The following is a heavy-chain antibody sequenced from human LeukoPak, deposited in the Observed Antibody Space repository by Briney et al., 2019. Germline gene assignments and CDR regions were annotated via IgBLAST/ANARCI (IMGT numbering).Heavy chain of an antibody. J-gene: IGHJ4*02. V-gene: IGHV4-34*01. CDR1: GGSFSGYY. CDR2: INHSGST. Sequence: SETLSLTCAVYGGSFSGYYWSWIRQPPGKGLEWIGEINHSGSTNYNPSLKSRATISVDTSKNQFSLKLSSVTAADTAVYYCARAPDDLPTDYWGQGTLVTVSS. CDR3: ARAPDDLPTDY.